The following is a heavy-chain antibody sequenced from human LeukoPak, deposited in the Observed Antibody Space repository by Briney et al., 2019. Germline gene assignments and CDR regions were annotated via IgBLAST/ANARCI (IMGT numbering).Heavy chain of an antibody. D-gene: IGHD1-26*01. J-gene: IGHJ5*02. CDR2: IYYSGST. Sequence: PSETLSLICTVSGGSISSSSYYWGWIRQPLGKGLEWIGSIYYSGSTYYNPSLKSRVTISVDTSKNQFSLKLSSVTAADTAVYYCARGGSYAADWFDPWGQGTLVTVSS. CDR1: GGSISSSSYY. CDR3: ARGGSYAADWFDP. V-gene: IGHV4-39*07.